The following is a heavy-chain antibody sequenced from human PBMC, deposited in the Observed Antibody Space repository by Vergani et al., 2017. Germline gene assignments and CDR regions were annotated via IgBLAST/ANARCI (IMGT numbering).Heavy chain of an antibody. J-gene: IGHJ6*02. CDR2: ISGSGGST. Sequence: EVQLLESGGGLVQPGGSLRLSCAASGFTFSSYAMSWVRQAPGKGLEWVAAISGSGGSTYYADSVKGRFTISRDNSKNTLYLQRNSLRAGDTAVSYSTKPLRYWRGGSCYPDYYYVMYVSSERSTATVSS. CDR3: TKPLRYWRGGSCYPDYYYVMYV. D-gene: IGHD2-15*01. V-gene: IGHV3-23*01. CDR1: GFTFSSYA.